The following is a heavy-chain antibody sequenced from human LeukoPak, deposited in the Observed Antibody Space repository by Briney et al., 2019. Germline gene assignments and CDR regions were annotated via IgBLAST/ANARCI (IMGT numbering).Heavy chain of an antibody. V-gene: IGHV2-5*01. CDR2: IYWNDDK. D-gene: IGHD5-12*01. Sequence: SGPTLVKPTQTLTLTCTFSGFSLSTSGVGVGWIRQPPGKALEWLALIYWNDDKRYSPSLKSRLTITKDTSKNQVVLTMTNMDPVDTATYYCAHIRGYSGYDPLHRYYYYYMDVWGKGTTVTISS. CDR3: AHIRGYSGYDPLHRYYYYYMDV. J-gene: IGHJ6*03. CDR1: GFSLSTSGVG.